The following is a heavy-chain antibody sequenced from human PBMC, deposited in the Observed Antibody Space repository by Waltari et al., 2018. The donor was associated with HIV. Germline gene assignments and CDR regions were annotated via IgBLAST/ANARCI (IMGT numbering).Heavy chain of an antibody. J-gene: IGHJ3*02. Sequence: KGSGYSFTSYWIGWVRQAPGTGLEWMGDIYPADSDTTYNPSFRGQVTISVDTSISTAYVQWRSLKASDTAVYFCARRLVGADAFEIWGQGTEVIVSS. CDR3: ARRLVGADAFEI. CDR1: GYSFTSYW. CDR2: IYPADSDT. V-gene: IGHV5-51*01. D-gene: IGHD1-26*01.